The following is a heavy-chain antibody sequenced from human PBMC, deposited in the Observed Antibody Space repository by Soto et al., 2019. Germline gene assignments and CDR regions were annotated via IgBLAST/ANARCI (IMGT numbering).Heavy chain of an antibody. CDR2: VWSEGSYK. CDR3: AKVGKTEGYCSGGSCYGWNYYYGMDV. J-gene: IGHJ6*02. V-gene: IGHV3-33*06. D-gene: IGHD2-15*01. CDR1: GFAFNSYA. Sequence: GGSLRLSCRTSGFAFNSYAMHWVRQAPGKGLEWVAVVWSEGSYKKYADSVKGRFTISRDNSKNTLYLQMNSLRAEDTAVYYCAKVGKTEGYCSGGSCYGWNYYYGMDVWGQGTTVTVSS.